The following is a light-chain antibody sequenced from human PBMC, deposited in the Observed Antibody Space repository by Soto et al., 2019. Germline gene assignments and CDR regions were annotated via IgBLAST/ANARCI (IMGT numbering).Light chain of an antibody. CDR2: SNN. J-gene: IGLJ2*01. V-gene: IGLV1-47*01. CDR3: AAWDDSLSGLV. CDR1: SSNIGGTNY. Sequence: QSVLTQPPSASGTPGQKVFISCSGSSSNIGGTNYAYWYQQLPGTAPKLLIYSNNQRPSGVPDRFSGSKSGTSASLAISGLRSEDEADYHCAAWDDSLSGLVFGGGTKLTVL.